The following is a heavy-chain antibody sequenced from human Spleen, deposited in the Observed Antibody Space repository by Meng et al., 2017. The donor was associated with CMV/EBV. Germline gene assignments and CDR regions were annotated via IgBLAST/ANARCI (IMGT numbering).Heavy chain of an antibody. V-gene: IGHV1-69*02. Sequence: SGGAFSDYSFSWVRQAPGQGLEWMGRIIPILAMPDPAQKFQGRVTITADRSTNTAYMELSSLRSEDTAIYYCARQSSGWPNNWFDPWGQGTLVTVSS. CDR2: IIPILAMP. CDR1: GGAFSDYS. CDR3: ARQSSGWPNNWFDP. D-gene: IGHD6-19*01. J-gene: IGHJ5*02.